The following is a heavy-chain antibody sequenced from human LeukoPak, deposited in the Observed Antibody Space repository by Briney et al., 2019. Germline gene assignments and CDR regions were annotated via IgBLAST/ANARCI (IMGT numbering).Heavy chain of an antibody. V-gene: IGHV4-4*09. J-gene: IGHJ4*02. CDR3: ARQHYASSGWSIQGYFDY. D-gene: IGHD3-22*01. Sequence: SETLSLTCTVSGGSISSYYWSWIRQPPEKGLEWIGSIYTSGSTNYNPSLRSRVTISVDTSKNQFSLKRSSVTAADTAVYYCARQHYASSGWSIQGYFDYWGQGTLVTVSS. CDR1: GGSISSYY. CDR2: IYTSGST.